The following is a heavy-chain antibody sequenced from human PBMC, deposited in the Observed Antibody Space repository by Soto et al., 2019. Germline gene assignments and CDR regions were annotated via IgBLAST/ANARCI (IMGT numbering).Heavy chain of an antibody. D-gene: IGHD6-19*01. CDR1: GFTFSSYA. CDR3: ARDLVDSSGWIPYWYFDL. J-gene: IGHJ2*01. Sequence: QVQLVESGGGVVQPGRSLRLSCAASGFTFSSYAMHWVRQAPGKGLEWVAVISYDGSNKYYADSVKGRFNISRDNSKNTLYLQMNSLRAEDTAVYYCARDLVDSSGWIPYWYFDLWGRGTLVTVSS. CDR2: ISYDGSNK. V-gene: IGHV3-30-3*01.